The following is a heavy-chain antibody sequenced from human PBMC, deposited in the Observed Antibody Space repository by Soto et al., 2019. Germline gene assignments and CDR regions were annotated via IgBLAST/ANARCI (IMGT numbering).Heavy chain of an antibody. J-gene: IGHJ4*02. Sequence: GGSLRLSCAASGFTFDDYTMHWVRQAPGKGLEWVSLISWDGGSTYYADSVKGRFTISRDNSKNSLYLQMNSLRTEDTALYYCAKDIGEVAGTHPDYWGQGTLVTVSS. D-gene: IGHD6-19*01. CDR3: AKDIGEVAGTHPDY. V-gene: IGHV3-43*01. CDR1: GFTFDDYT. CDR2: ISWDGGST.